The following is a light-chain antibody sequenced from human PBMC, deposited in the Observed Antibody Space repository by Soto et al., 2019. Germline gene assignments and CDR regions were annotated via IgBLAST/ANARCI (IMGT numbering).Light chain of an antibody. J-gene: IGKJ1*01. V-gene: IGKV3-15*01. CDR1: QSIRTN. CDR2: GAS. Sequence: DIVMTQSPATLSVSPGERATLSCRASQSIRTNLAWYQHKPGQAPRLLIYGASTGVTGVPARFSGSGSGTEFTLTISSLQSEDFAVYYCQQYNNWPRTFGQGIKVEIK. CDR3: QQYNNWPRT.